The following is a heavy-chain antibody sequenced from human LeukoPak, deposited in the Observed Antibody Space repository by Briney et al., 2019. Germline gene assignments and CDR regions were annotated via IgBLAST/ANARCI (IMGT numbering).Heavy chain of an antibody. V-gene: IGHV3-7*01. J-gene: IGHJ6*02. CDR1: GFTFSSYW. D-gene: IGHD2-21*01. CDR2: IKQDGSEK. Sequence: GGSLRLSCAASGFTFSSYWMSWVRQAPGKGLEWVANIKQDGSEKDYVDSVKGRFTISRDNAQNSLYLQMNSLRAEDTAVYYCARYCGGDCYGMDVWGQGTTVTVSS. CDR3: ARYCGGDCYGMDV.